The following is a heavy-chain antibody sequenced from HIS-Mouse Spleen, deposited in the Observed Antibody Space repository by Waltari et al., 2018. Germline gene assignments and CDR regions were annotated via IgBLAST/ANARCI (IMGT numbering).Heavy chain of an antibody. J-gene: IGHJ5*02. CDR2: IWYDGSNK. V-gene: IGHV3-33*01. CDR1: GFTFSSYG. CDR3: ARDRIAVAATGWFDP. Sequence: QVQLVESGGGVVQPGRSLRLSCAASGFTFSSYGMHWVRQAPGKGLEWVAVIWYDGSNKYYADSVKGRFTISRDNSKNTLYLQMNSLSAEDTAVYYCARDRIAVAATGWFDPWGQGTLVTVSS. D-gene: IGHD6-19*01.